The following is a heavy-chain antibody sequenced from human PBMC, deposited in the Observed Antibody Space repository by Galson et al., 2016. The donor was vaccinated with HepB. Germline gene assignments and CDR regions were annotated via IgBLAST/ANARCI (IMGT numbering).Heavy chain of an antibody. CDR1: GFIFSDYS. D-gene: IGHD4-11*01. V-gene: IGHV3-21*01. Sequence: SLRLSCAASGFIFSDYSMSWVRQAPGKGLEWVSSTGTGSTYKYYADSVKGRFTISRDDAQNSLFLQMNSLRVEDTAVYYCVKSTVRHLRYSGMDVWGQGTMVTVSS. J-gene: IGHJ6*02. CDR2: TGTGSTYK. CDR3: VKSTVRHLRYSGMDV.